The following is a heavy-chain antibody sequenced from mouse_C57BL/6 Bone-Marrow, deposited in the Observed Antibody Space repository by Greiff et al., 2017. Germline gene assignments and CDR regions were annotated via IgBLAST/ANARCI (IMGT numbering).Heavy chain of an antibody. V-gene: IGHV1-19*01. CDR3: ARYLMVDY. CDR2: INPYNGGT. Sequence: EVKVVESGPVLVKPGASVKMSCKASGYTFTDYYMNWVKQSHGKSLEWIGVINPYNGGTSYNQKFKGKATLTVDKSSSTAYMELNSLTSEDSAVYYCARYLMVDYWGQGTSVTVSS. D-gene: IGHD5-1*01. CDR1: GYTFTDYY. J-gene: IGHJ4*01.